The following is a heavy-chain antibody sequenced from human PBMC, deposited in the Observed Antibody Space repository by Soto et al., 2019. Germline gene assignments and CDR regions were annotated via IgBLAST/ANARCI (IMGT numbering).Heavy chain of an antibody. Sequence: PSETLSLTCTVTGDSISSRSYYWGWIRQPPGKGLEWIGSLYYSGSTYNNPSLRSRVSMSLDTSKDQFSLKPKSVTAADTALYFCSRQWTSVGNLADFHVRGPGSLVT. V-gene: IGHV4-39*01. CDR1: GDSISSRSYY. D-gene: IGHD3-10*01. CDR3: SRQWTSVGNLADFHV. J-gene: IGHJ1*01. CDR2: LYYSGST.